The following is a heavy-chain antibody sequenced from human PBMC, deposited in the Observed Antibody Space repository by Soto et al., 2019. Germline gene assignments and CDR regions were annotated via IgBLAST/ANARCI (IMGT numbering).Heavy chain of an antibody. CDR1: GGSIISYY. Sequence: PSETLSLTCSVSGGSIISYYWSWIRQPAGKGLEWIGRIYSTGSTQYNPSLKSRVTMSVDRSKNQFSLYLTSVTAADTATYFCARDAGDDYGDFEDYWGQGILVTVSS. D-gene: IGHD4-17*01. J-gene: IGHJ4*02. V-gene: IGHV4-4*07. CDR2: IYSTGST. CDR3: ARDAGDDYGDFEDY.